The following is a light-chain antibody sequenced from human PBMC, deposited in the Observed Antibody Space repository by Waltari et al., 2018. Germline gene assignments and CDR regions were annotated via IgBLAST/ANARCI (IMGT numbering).Light chain of an antibody. CDR3: QQYDTSPFT. Sequence: EIVLTQSPGTLSLSPGERATLSCRASQSVRSSHLAWYQQKPGQAPRLLIYGASSRATGIPDSFSGSGSGTDFTLTISRLEPEDFAVYYCQQYDTSPFTFGGGTKVEIK. J-gene: IGKJ4*01. CDR1: QSVRSSH. CDR2: GAS. V-gene: IGKV3-20*01.